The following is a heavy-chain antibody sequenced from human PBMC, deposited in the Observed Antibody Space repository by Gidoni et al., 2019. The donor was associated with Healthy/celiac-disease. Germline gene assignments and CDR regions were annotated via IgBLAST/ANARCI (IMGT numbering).Heavy chain of an antibody. V-gene: IGHV1-24*01. CDR3: ATDPLTGTRPGDAFDI. CDR1: GYTLTELS. CDR2: FDPEDGET. Sequence: QVQLVQSGAEVKKPGASVKVSCKVSGYTLTELSMHWVRQAPGKGLEWMGGFDPEDGETIYAQKFQGRVTMTEDTSTDTAYMELSSLRSEDTAVYYCATDPLTGTRPGDAFDIWGQGTMVTVSS. J-gene: IGHJ3*02. D-gene: IGHD1-7*01.